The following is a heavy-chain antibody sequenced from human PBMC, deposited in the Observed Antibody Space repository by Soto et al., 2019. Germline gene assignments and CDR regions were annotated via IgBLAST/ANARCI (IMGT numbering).Heavy chain of an antibody. CDR1: QFTFSVYG. J-gene: IGHJ5*02. CDR3: AKQHGAWPSNWLDA. CDR2: ISVTGENS. Sequence: EMQMLESEGGWVQPGGSLRLSCTASQFTFSVYGMSWVRQAPGKGLEWVSSISVTGENSLYADSVRGRFTMSRDNSKGLLYLQMNSLRVDDTAMYYCAKQHGAWPSNWLDAWGQGALVTVSS. V-gene: IGHV3-23*01.